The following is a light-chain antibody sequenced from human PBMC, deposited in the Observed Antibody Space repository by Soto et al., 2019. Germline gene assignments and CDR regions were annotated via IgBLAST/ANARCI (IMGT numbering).Light chain of an antibody. CDR1: QDISNY. CDR2: DAS. CDR3: QQYDNLLRFT. J-gene: IGKJ3*01. V-gene: IGKV1-33*01. Sequence: DIQMTQSPSSLSASVGDRVTITCQASQDISNYLNWYQQKPGKAPKLLIYDASNLETGVPPRSSGSGSGTDFTFTISSLQPEDIATYYCQQYDNLLRFTFGPGTKVDIK.